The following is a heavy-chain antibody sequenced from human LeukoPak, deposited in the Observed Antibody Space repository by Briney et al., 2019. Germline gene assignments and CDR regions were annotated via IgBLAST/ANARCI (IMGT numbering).Heavy chain of an antibody. V-gene: IGHV3-21*01. Sequence: PGGSLRLSCAASGFTFSRYTMNWVRQAPGKGLEWVSSITNSGTYIYYADSVKGRFTISRDNAKNSLYLQMYSLRAEDTAVYYCXXXXLXATGXWVDYWGQGTLVTVSS. J-gene: IGHJ4*02. CDR3: XXXXLXATGXWVDY. CDR1: GFTFSRYT. CDR2: ITNSGTYI.